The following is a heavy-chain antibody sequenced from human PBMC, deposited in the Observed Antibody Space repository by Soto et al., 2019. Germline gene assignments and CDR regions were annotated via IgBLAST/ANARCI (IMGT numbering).Heavy chain of an antibody. CDR3: AKHMYQLDRRRVSAISYAFDI. D-gene: IGHD2-21*02. CDR2: ISGSGGST. J-gene: IGHJ3*02. CDR1: GFTFSSYA. Sequence: GGSLRLSCAASGFTFSSYAMSWVRQAPGKGLEWVSAISGSGGSTYYADSVKGRFTISRDNSKNTLYLQMNSLRAEDTAVYYCAKHMYQLDRRRVSAISYAFDIWGQGTMVTVSS. V-gene: IGHV3-23*01.